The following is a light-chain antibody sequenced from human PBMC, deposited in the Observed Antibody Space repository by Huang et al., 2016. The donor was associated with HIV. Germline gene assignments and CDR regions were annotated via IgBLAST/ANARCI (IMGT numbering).Light chain of an antibody. CDR1: QDIRSN. CDR2: DAS. J-gene: IGKJ4*01. V-gene: IGKV1-16*02. CDR3: QQSNTFPLT. Sequence: DIQMTQSPFSLSAPVGDRVTITCRASQDIRSNLAWFQQTPGKATKSIIYDASTLQSGVPSKFSGHGYGTDFTLTISSLQPEDIATYYCQQSNTFPLTFGGGTKVEI.